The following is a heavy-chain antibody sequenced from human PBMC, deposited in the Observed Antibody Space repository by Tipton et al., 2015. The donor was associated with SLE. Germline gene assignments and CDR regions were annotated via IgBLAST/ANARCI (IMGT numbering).Heavy chain of an antibody. Sequence: SLRLSCVASGFRFDDFALNWVRHVPGKGLEWVSGISWNSGSIVYADSVTGRFTISRDNAKNSLYLQMNSLRAEDTALYYCARAQVEFYGSGSYGSFDYWGQGILVTVSS. D-gene: IGHD3-10*01. CDR2: ISWNSGSI. CDR1: GFRFDDFA. CDR3: ARAQVEFYGSGSYGSFDY. J-gene: IGHJ4*02. V-gene: IGHV3-9*01.